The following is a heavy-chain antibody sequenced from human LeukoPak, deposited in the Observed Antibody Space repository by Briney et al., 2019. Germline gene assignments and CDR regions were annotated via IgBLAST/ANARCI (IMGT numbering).Heavy chain of an antibody. CDR2: IYYSGST. Sequence: SQTLSLTCTVSGGSISSGDYYWSWVRQPPGKGLEWIGYIYYSGSTYYNPSLKSRVTISVDTSKNQFSLKLSSVTAADTAVYYCARDYYGVDAFDIWGQGTMVTVSS. CDR1: GGSISSGDYY. V-gene: IGHV4-30-4*01. CDR3: ARDYYGVDAFDI. D-gene: IGHD3-10*01. J-gene: IGHJ3*02.